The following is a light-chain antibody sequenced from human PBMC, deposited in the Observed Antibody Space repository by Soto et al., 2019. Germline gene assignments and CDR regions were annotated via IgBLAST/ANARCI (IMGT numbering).Light chain of an antibody. J-gene: IGLJ2*01. CDR1: SSNIGGTNY. Sequence: HSVLTQPPSASGTPGQRVFISCSGSSSNIGGTNYAYWYQQLPGAAHKLLMHSNNLRPSGVPERISGSKSGTSASLAISGLRSEDEAVYYCASWDDRLGAVIFGGGTKVTVX. CDR3: ASWDDRLGAVI. V-gene: IGLV1-47*02. CDR2: SNN.